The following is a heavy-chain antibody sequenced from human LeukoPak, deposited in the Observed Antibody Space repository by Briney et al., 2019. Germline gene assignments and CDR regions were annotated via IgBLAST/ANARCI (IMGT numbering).Heavy chain of an antibody. J-gene: IGHJ3*02. V-gene: IGHV1-3*01. CDR3: ARFDNYYDSSGYSTSDAFDI. D-gene: IGHD3-22*01. CDR1: GYTFTSYA. Sequence: ASVKVSCKASGYTFTSYAMHWVRQAPGQRLEWMGWINAGNGNTKYSQKFQGRVTITRDTPASTAYMELSSLRSEDTAVYYCARFDNYYDSSGYSTSDAFDIWGQGTMVTVSS. CDR2: INAGNGNT.